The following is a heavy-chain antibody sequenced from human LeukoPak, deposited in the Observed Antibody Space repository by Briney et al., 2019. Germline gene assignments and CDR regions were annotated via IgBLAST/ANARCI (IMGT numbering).Heavy chain of an antibody. Sequence: SETLSLTCAVYGGSFSGYYWSWIRQPPGKGLEWIGEINHSGSTNYNPSLKSRVTISVDTPKNQFSLKLSSVTAADTAVYYCARYPPTYYYGSGRRGGAFDIWGQGTMVTVSS. CDR1: GGSFSGYY. CDR2: INHSGST. V-gene: IGHV4-34*01. D-gene: IGHD3-10*01. J-gene: IGHJ3*02. CDR3: ARYPPTYYYGSGRRGGAFDI.